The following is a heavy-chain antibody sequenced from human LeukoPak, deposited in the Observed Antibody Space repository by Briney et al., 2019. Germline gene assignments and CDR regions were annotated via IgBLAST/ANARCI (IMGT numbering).Heavy chain of an antibody. CDR3: AKRSDYGDNGNYFDY. CDR1: GFTFSSYA. Sequence: GGSLRPSCAASGFTFSSYAMSWVRQAPGKGLEWVSTISGRDSNTYYADSVEGRFTISRDNSKNTLYLQMNSLRAEDTAVYYCAKRSDYGDNGNYFDYWGQGIPVTVSS. D-gene: IGHD4-23*01. CDR2: ISGRDSNT. V-gene: IGHV3-23*01. J-gene: IGHJ4*02.